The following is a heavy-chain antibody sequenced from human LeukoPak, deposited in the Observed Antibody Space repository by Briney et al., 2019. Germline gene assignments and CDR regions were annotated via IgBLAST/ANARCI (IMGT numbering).Heavy chain of an antibody. CDR2: ISYDGSNK. CDR1: GFTFSSYA. Sequence: GGSLRLSCAASGFTFSSYAMHWVRQAPGKELEWVAVISYDGSNKYYADSVKGRFAISRDNAKNLLYLQMNSLRAEDTALYYCAREVSEGFDFWGQGTLVTVSS. V-gene: IGHV3-30*09. D-gene: IGHD3-22*01. J-gene: IGHJ4*02. CDR3: AREVSEGFDF.